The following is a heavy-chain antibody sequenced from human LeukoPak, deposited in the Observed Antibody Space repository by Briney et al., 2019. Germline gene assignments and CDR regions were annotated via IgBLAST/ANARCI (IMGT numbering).Heavy chain of an antibody. V-gene: IGHV4-31*03. CDR1: GGSISSGGYY. CDR3: ARGGWYPESFQH. Sequence: PSETLSLTCTVSGGSISSGGYYWSWIRQHPGKGLEWIGYIFHSGSTYYNPSLKSRVTISVDTSKNQFSLKLSSVTAADTAVYYCARGGWYPESFQHWGQGALVTVSS. CDR2: IFHSGST. D-gene: IGHD6-19*01. J-gene: IGHJ1*01.